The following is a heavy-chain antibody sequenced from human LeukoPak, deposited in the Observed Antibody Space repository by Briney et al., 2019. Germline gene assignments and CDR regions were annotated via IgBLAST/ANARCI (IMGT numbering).Heavy chain of an antibody. CDR1: GSTFTDYY. D-gene: IGHD3-10*01. CDR3: ARETGGPSLMVIDY. CDR2: INPNSGGT. Sequence: ASVKVSCKASGSTFTDYYMHWVRQAPGQGLEWMGWINPNSGGTNFAQKFQGRVTMTRDTSISTAYMELSRLRSDDTAVYYCARETGGPSLMVIDYWGQGTLVTVSS. V-gene: IGHV1-2*02. J-gene: IGHJ4*02.